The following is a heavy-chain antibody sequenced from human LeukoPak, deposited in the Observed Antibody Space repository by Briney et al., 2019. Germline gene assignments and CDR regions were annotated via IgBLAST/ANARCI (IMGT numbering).Heavy chain of an antibody. Sequence: MSSETLSLTCIVSGASISSYYWSWIRQPPGKGLEWIGYIYYTGVTNSNPSLKSRVTISVDTSKNQFSLKLSSVTAADTAVYYCARTVGATEFDYWGQGTLVTVSS. CDR2: IYYTGVT. CDR1: GASISSYY. D-gene: IGHD1-26*01. V-gene: IGHV4-59*01. CDR3: ARTVGATEFDY. J-gene: IGHJ4*02.